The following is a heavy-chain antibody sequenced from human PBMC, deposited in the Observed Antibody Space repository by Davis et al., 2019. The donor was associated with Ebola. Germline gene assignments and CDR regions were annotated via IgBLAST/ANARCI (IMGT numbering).Heavy chain of an antibody. CDR1: GFTFSSYA. CDR2: ISGSGGST. Sequence: GESLKISCAASGFTFSSYAMSWVRQAPGKGLEWVSAISGSGGSTYYADSVKGRFTISRDNSKNTLYLQMNSLRAEDTAVYYCAKGANIVVVPAAMHYMDVWGKGTTVTASS. V-gene: IGHV3-23*01. CDR3: AKGANIVVVPAAMHYMDV. D-gene: IGHD2-2*01. J-gene: IGHJ6*03.